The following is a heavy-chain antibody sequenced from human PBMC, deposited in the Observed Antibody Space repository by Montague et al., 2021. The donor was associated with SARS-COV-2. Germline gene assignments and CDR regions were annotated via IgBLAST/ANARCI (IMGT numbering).Heavy chain of an antibody. CDR2: MYETGNM. J-gene: IGHJ4*02. V-gene: IGHV4-34*01. CDR1: GGSLSVYY. CDR3: ARNMAY. D-gene: IGHD2/OR15-2a*01. Sequence: SETLSLTCAVYGGSLSVYYWSWIRQSPDKGLEWIGYMYETGNMIYNPSLRSRVSISADTSKSQFSLRLTSVTAADSARYYCARNMAYWGQGVLVTV.